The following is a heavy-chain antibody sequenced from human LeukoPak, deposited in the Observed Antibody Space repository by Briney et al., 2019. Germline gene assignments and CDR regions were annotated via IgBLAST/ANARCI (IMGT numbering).Heavy chain of an antibody. D-gene: IGHD3-22*01. CDR2: IYSGGST. V-gene: IGHV3-66*01. CDR1: GFTVSSNY. Sequence: GGSLRLSCAASGFTVSSNYMSWVRQAPGKGLEWVSVIYSGGSTYYADSVKGRFTISRDNAKNTLYLQMNSLRAEDTAVYYCARDLSYYYDSSDATLDYWGQGTLVTVSS. J-gene: IGHJ4*02. CDR3: ARDLSYYYDSSDATLDY.